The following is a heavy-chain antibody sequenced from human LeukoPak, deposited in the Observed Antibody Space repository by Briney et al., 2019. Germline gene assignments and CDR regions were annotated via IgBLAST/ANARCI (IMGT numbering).Heavy chain of an antibody. Sequence: ETLSLTCTVSGDSISNDDYYWSWVRQAPGKGLEWVSSISSSSSYIYYADSVKGRFTISRDNAKNSLYLQMNSLRAEDTAVYYCARDYDFWSGWRHYYMDVWGKGTTVPVSS. CDR2: ISSSSSYI. V-gene: IGHV3-21*01. J-gene: IGHJ6*03. D-gene: IGHD3-3*01. CDR3: ARDYDFWSGWRHYYMDV. CDR1: GDSISNDDYY.